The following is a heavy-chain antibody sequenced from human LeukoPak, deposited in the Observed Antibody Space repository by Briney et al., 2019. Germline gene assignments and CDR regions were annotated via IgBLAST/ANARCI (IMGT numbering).Heavy chain of an antibody. CDR1: GFTFSSYA. V-gene: IGHV3-30-3*01. CDR2: ISYDGSNK. D-gene: IGHD3-16*01. CDR3: ARGGGLDV. J-gene: IGHJ6*02. Sequence: LPGGSLRLSCAASGFTFSSYAMHWVRQAPGKGLEWVAVISYDGSNKYYADSVKGRFTISRDNAKNSLYLQMSNLRAEDTAVYFCARGGGLDVWGQGATVTVSS.